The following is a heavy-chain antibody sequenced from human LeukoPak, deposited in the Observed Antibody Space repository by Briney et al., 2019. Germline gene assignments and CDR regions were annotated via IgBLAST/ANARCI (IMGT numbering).Heavy chain of an antibody. CDR3: ARAAYSGSYHSDY. Sequence: ETLSLTCTVSGGSVNSGSYYWNWIRQPPGKGLEWIGDIYYSGSTNYNPSLKSRVTISVDTSKNQFSLRLSSVTAADTAVYYCARAAYSGSYHSDYWGQGTLVTVS. D-gene: IGHD1-26*01. J-gene: IGHJ4*02. V-gene: IGHV4-61*01. CDR1: GGSVNSGSYY. CDR2: IYYSGST.